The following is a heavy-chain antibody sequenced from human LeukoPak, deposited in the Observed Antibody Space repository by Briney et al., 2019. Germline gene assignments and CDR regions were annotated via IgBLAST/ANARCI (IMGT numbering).Heavy chain of an antibody. CDR2: MNPNSGNT. CDR1: GYTFTSYD. CDR3: ARVGAISSDAFDI. Sequence: ASVKVSCKASGYTFTSYDINWVRQATGQGLEWTGWMNPNSGNTGYAQKFQGRVTITRNTSISTAYMELSSLRSEDTAVYYCARVGAISSDAFDIWGQGTLVTVSS. D-gene: IGHD1-26*01. J-gene: IGHJ3*02. V-gene: IGHV1-8*03.